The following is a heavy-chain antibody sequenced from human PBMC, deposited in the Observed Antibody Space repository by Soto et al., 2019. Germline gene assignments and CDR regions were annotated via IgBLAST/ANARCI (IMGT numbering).Heavy chain of an antibody. D-gene: IGHD6-19*01. CDR2: ISYDGSNK. CDR1: GFTFSSYG. Sequence: QVQLVESGGGVVQPGRSLRLSCAASGFTFSSYGMHWVRQAPGKGLEWVAVISYDGSNKYYADSVKGRFTISRDNSKNTLYLQMNSLRAEDTAVYYCAKVRSGWYGFFVYWGQGTLVTVSS. V-gene: IGHV3-30*18. CDR3: AKVRSGWYGFFVY. J-gene: IGHJ4*02.